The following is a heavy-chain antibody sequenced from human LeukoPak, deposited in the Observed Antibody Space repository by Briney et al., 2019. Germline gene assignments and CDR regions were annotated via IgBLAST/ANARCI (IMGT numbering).Heavy chain of an antibody. CDR3: AKGDSSSWYARSGNWFDP. J-gene: IGHJ5*02. Sequence: GSLRLSCAASGFTFSSYAMSWVRQGPGKGLEGVSAISGSGGSTYYADSVKGRFTISRDNSKNTLYLQMNSLRAEDTAVYYCAKGDSSSWYARSGNWFDPWGQGTLVTVSS. CDR2: ISGSGGST. V-gene: IGHV3-23*01. D-gene: IGHD6-13*01. CDR1: GFTFSSYA.